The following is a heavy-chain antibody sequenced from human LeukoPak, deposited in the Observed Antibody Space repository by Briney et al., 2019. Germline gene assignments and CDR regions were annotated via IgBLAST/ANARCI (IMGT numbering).Heavy chain of an antibody. CDR1: GFTFSTHD. CDR3: TSHTGTGGALRPFHI. CDR2: INSRSSTI. Sequence: GGSLRLSCAASGFTFSTHDVNWVRQAPGKGLEWVSFINSRSSTIYYADSVKGRFTISRDNAKNSLYLQMNSLRAEDTAVYYCTSHTGTGGALRPFHIWGQGTMVTVSS. D-gene: IGHD3-10*01. J-gene: IGHJ3*02. V-gene: IGHV3-48*04.